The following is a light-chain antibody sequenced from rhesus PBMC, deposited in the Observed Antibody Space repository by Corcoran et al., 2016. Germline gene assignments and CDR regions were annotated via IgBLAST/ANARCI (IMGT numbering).Light chain of an antibody. J-gene: IGKJ1*01. Sequence: DIVMTQTPLSLPVTPGEPASIPCRSSQSLLHSNGYTYLFWYLQKPGQSPQLLFYLGSNRASGVPDRFRGRGSGTDFTLKISRVEAGDVGVYYCLQDKQLPRTFGQGAKVEIE. CDR3: LQDKQLPRT. CDR1: QSLLHSNGYTY. V-gene: IGKV2-91*01. CDR2: LGS.